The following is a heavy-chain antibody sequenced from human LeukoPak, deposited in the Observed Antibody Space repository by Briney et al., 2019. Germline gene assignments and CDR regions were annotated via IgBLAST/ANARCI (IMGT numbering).Heavy chain of an antibody. Sequence: GGSLRLSCGASGFTFSSCWMSWVRQAPGKGLEWVSGITPDAGRTYYADSVKGRFTIYRDNSKNTVYLQMNSLGAEDTAVYYCVQDWAWGAFGYWGQGTLVTVSS. V-gene: IGHV3-23*01. CDR1: GFTFSSCW. CDR3: VQDWAWGAFGY. D-gene: IGHD7-27*01. CDR2: ITPDAGRT. J-gene: IGHJ4*02.